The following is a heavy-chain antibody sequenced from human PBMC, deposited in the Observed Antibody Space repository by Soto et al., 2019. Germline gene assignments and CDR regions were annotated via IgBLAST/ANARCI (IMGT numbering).Heavy chain of an antibody. CDR1: GYTFTSYD. J-gene: IGHJ6*02. V-gene: IGHV1-8*01. CDR2: MNPNSGNT. CDR3: ARGRSGWYRSYYYYGMDV. Sequence: GASVKVSFKASGYTFTSYDINWVRQATGQGLEWMGWMNPNSGNTGYAQKFQGRVTMTRNTSISTAYMELSSLRSEDTAVYYCARGRSGWYRSYYYYGMDVWGQGTTVTVSS. D-gene: IGHD6-19*01.